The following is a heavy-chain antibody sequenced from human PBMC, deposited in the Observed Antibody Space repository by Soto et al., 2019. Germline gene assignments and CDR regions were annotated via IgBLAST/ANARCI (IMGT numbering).Heavy chain of an antibody. CDR3: ARETYSSGWTPTFDY. Sequence: QVQLVESGGGVVQPGRSLRLSCAASGFTFSSYAMHWVRQAPGKGLEWVADISYDGSNKYYADSVKGRFTISRDNSKNTLYLQMNSLRAEDTAVYYCARETYSSGWTPTFDYWGQGTLVTVSS. CDR1: GFTFSSYA. J-gene: IGHJ4*02. D-gene: IGHD6-19*01. CDR2: ISYDGSNK. V-gene: IGHV3-30-3*01.